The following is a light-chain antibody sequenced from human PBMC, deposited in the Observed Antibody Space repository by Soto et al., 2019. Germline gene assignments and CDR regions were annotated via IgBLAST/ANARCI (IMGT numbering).Light chain of an antibody. V-gene: IGKV3-20*01. Sequence: EIVLTQSPGTLSLSPGERATLSCRASQSVTSNYLAWYQQKPGQAPRLLMYAASSRATGIPDRFSGSGSGTDFTLTISRLEPEDFAVYYCPQYTSSSYTFGQGTKLEIK. CDR2: AAS. CDR1: QSVTSNY. CDR3: PQYTSSSYT. J-gene: IGKJ2*01.